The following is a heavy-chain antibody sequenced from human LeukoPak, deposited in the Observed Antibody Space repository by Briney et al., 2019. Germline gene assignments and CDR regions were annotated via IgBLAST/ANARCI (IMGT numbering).Heavy chain of an antibody. D-gene: IGHD2-2*01. CDR1: GGSISSGGYY. J-gene: IGHJ4*02. Sequence: PSETLSLTCTVSGGSISSGGYYWSWIRQHPGKGLEWIGYIYYSGSTYYNPSLKSRVTISVDTSKNQFSLKLSSVTAADTAVYYCARTTVVPAARFDYWGQGTLVTVSS. CDR2: IYYSGST. V-gene: IGHV4-31*03. CDR3: ARTTVVPAARFDY.